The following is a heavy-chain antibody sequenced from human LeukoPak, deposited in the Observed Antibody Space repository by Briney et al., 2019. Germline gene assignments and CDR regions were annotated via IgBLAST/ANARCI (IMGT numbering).Heavy chain of an antibody. V-gene: IGHV3-21*01. CDR2: ISSSSSYI. J-gene: IGHJ4*02. Sequence: GGSLRLSCAASGFTFSSYSMNWVRQVPGKGLEWVSSISSSSSYIYYADSVKGRFTISRDNAKNSLYLQMNSLRAEDTAVYYCARGIVVVIHNWGQGTLVTVSS. D-gene: IGHD3-22*01. CDR3: ARGIVVVIHN. CDR1: GFTFSSYS.